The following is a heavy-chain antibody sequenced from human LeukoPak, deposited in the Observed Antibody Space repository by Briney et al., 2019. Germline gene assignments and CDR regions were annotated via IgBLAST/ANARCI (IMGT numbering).Heavy chain of an antibody. J-gene: IGHJ4*02. D-gene: IGHD2-15*01. CDR3: AKDVVADY. CDR2: ISYDGSNK. V-gene: IGHV3-30*18. Sequence: PGRSPRLSCAASGFTFSSYGMHWVRQAPGKGLEWVAVISYDGSNKYYADSVKGRFTISRDNSKNTLYLQMNSLRAEDTAVYYCAKDVVADYWGQGTLVTVSS. CDR1: GFTFSSYG.